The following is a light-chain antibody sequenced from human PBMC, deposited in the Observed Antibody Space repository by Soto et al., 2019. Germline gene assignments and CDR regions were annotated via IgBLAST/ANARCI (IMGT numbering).Light chain of an antibody. CDR1: SSDVGGYNY. V-gene: IGLV2-14*01. J-gene: IGLJ2*01. CDR2: EVS. Sequence: QSVLTQPASVSGSPGQSITISCTGTSSDVGGYNYVSRYQQHPGKAPKLMIYEVSNRPSGVSNRFSGSKSGNTASLTISGLQAEEEADYYCSSYTSSSTRVFGGGTKVTVL. CDR3: SSYTSSSTRV.